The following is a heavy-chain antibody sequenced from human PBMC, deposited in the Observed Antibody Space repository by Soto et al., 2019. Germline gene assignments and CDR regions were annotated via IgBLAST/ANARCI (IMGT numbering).Heavy chain of an antibody. Sequence: EVQLLESGGGLVQPGGSLRLSCAASGFTFSSYAMSWVRQAPGKGLEWVSAISGSGGSTYYADSVKGRFTISRDNSKNTLYLQMNSLRADDTAVYYCAKDYYDSSGYPSYFDYWGQGTLVTVSS. CDR3: AKDYYDSSGYPSYFDY. D-gene: IGHD3-22*01. CDR2: ISGSGGST. J-gene: IGHJ4*02. CDR1: GFTFSSYA. V-gene: IGHV3-23*01.